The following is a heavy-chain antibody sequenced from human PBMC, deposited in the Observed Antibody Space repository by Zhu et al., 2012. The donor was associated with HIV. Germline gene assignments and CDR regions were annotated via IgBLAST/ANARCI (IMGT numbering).Heavy chain of an antibody. CDR3: ARKQWELLSAFDI. J-gene: IGHJ3*02. D-gene: IGHD1-26*01. V-gene: IGHV4-30-4*08. CDR2: IYYSGTT. CDR1: GGSISSGDYY. Sequence: QVQLQESGPGLVKPSQTLSPTCTVSGGSISSGDYYWSWVCQSPVRGLEWIGYIYYSGTTYYIPSLKSRVTISVDTSKNQFSLKLTSVTAADTAMYYCARKQWELLSAFDIWGQGTMVTVSS.